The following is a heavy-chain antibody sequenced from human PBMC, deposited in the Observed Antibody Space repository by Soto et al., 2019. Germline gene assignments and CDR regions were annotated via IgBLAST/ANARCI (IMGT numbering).Heavy chain of an antibody. CDR1: GGSISSSSYY. V-gene: IGHV4-39*01. Sequence: QLQLQESGPGLVKPSETLSLTCTVSGGSISSSSYYWGWIRQPPGKGLEWIGSIYYSGSTYYNPSLKSRVTISVDTSKNQFSLKLSSVTAADTAVYYCAIITGTDDFDYWGQGTLVTVSS. CDR2: IYYSGST. J-gene: IGHJ4*02. CDR3: AIITGTDDFDY. D-gene: IGHD1-20*01.